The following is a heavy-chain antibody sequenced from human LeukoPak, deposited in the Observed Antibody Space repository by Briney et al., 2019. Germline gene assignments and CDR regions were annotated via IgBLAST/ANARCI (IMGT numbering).Heavy chain of an antibody. CDR1: GFTFTSSA. D-gene: IGHD1-26*01. J-gene: IGHJ6*02. V-gene: IGHV1-58*01. Sequence: GASVKVSCKASGFTFTSSAVQWVRQARGQRLEWIGWIVVGSGNTNYAQKFQERVTITRDMSTSTAYMELSSLRSEDTAVYYCAAEGSGSSPAYYYYGMDVWGQGTTVTVSS. CDR2: IVVGSGNT. CDR3: AAEGSGSSPAYYYYGMDV.